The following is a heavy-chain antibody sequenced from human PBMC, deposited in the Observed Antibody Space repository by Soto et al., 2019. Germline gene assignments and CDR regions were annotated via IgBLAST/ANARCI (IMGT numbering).Heavy chain of an antibody. D-gene: IGHD6-19*01. CDR1: GGSISRNY. V-gene: IGHV4-59*01. CDR3: AREGPQWLAPEFDY. J-gene: IGHJ4*02. CDR2: VYYTGTT. Sequence: QVQLQESGPGLVRPSETLSLTCTVSGGSISRNYWTWIRQPPGKGLEWIGYVYYTGTTNYNTTLKSRVTRSVDKSKNQFSLKLISVTAADTAVYYCAREGPQWLAPEFDYWGQGTLVTVSS.